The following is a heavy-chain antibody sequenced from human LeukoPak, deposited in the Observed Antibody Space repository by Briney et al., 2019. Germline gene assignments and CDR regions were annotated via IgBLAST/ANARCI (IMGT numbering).Heavy chain of an antibody. V-gene: IGHV3-73*01. CDR3: TRLSPLNCSSTTCYPPFDY. CDR2: IRAKANSYAT. CDR1: GFTFSGSA. J-gene: IGHJ4*02. Sequence: PGGSLRLSCAASGFTFSGSAMHWVRQASGKGLEWVGRIRAKANSYATAYAASVQGRFSISRDDSKNTAYLQMNSLKTEDTAVYYCTRLSPLNCSSTTCYPPFDYWGQGTLVTVSS. D-gene: IGHD2-2*01.